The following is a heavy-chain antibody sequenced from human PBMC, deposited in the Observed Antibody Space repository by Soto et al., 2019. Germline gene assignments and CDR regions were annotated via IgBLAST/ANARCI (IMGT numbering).Heavy chain of an antibody. Sequence: QVQLVESGGGVVQPGRSLRLSCAASGFTFSSHGMHWVRQAPGKGLEWVAIISYDGSNKYYADSVKGRFTISRDNAKNTLYLQMNSLRAEDTAVYYWAKDSRANPFDIWGQGTMVTVSS. CDR1: GFTFSSHG. CDR2: ISYDGSNK. J-gene: IGHJ3*02. D-gene: IGHD5-12*01. V-gene: IGHV3-30*18. CDR3: AKDSRANPFDI.